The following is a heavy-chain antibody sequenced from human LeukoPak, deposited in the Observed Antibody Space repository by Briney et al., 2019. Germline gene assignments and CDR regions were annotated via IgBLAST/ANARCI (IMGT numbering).Heavy chain of an antibody. D-gene: IGHD6-13*01. V-gene: IGHV3-23*01. J-gene: IGHJ4*02. Sequence: GGPLRLSCTASGFTFSNYALGWVRQAPGKGLEWVSLISGSGGGTYFADSVKGRFTISRDNSKNTLYLQMDGLRAEDTAIYYCAPDLRGSAWSLDDWGQGTLVTVSS. CDR3: APDLRGSAWSLDD. CDR2: ISGSGGGT. CDR1: GFTFSNYA.